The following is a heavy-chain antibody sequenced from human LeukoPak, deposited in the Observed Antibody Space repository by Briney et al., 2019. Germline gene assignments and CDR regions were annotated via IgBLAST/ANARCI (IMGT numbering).Heavy chain of an antibody. CDR2: ISSNGGST. CDR3: AQGGYSTRVVMY. V-gene: IGHV3-64*04. J-gene: IGHJ4*02. Sequence: GGSLRLSCSASGFTFSSYAMHWVRQAPGKGLEYVSAISSNGGSTYYADSVKGRFTISRDNSKNTLYLQMNNLRAEDTAIYYCAQGGYSTRVVMYWGQGTLVTVSS. D-gene: IGHD2-2*01. CDR1: GFTFSSYA.